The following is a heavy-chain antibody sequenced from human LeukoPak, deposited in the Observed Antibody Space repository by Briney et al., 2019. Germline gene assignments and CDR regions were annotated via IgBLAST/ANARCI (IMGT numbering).Heavy chain of an antibody. Sequence: PSETLSLTCAVYGGSFSGYYWSWIRQPPGKGLEWIGEINHSGSTNYNPSLKSRVTISVDTSKNQFSLKLSSVTAADTAVYYCARGRYYYGSGSYYNGGPNWFDPWGQGTLVTASS. CDR3: ARGRYYYGSGSYYNGGPNWFDP. D-gene: IGHD3-10*01. V-gene: IGHV4-34*01. J-gene: IGHJ5*02. CDR1: GGSFSGYY. CDR2: INHSGST.